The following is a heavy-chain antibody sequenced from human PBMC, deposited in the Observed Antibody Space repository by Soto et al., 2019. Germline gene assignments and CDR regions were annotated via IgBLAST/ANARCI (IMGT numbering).Heavy chain of an antibody. CDR1: GFTFSSYW. CDR2: INIDGSST. CDR3: ARWLDV. Sequence: EVQLVESGGGLVQPGGSLRLSCAASGFTFSSYWMHWVRQAPGKGLVWVSRINIDGSSTSYADSVKGRFTISRDNAKNTLVLHMNSLGAEDTGVYYCARWLDVWGQGTTVTVSS. J-gene: IGHJ6*02. D-gene: IGHD5-12*01. V-gene: IGHV3-74*01.